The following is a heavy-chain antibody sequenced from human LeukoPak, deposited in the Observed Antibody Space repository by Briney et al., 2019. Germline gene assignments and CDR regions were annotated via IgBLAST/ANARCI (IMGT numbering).Heavy chain of an antibody. Sequence: KPSETLSLTCTVSGGSISSSSYYWGWIRQPPGKGLEWIGSIYYSGSTYYNPSLKSRVTISVDTSKNQFSLKLSSVTAADTAVYYCANYDSSGYWYYFDYWGQGTLVTVSS. D-gene: IGHD3-22*01. V-gene: IGHV4-39*07. J-gene: IGHJ4*02. CDR2: IYYSGST. CDR3: ANYDSSGYWYYFDY. CDR1: GGSISSSSYY.